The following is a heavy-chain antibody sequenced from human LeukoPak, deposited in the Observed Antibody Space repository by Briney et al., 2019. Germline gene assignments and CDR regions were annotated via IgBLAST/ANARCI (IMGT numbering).Heavy chain of an antibody. J-gene: IGHJ4*02. CDR1: GYTCTGND. CDR3: ARDPNWNYPDY. D-gene: IGHD1-20*01. CDR2: INPNSGGT. Sequence: ASVKVSCKASGYTCTGNDMHWVRLPPGQGLEWMGWINPNSGGTNYAQKFQGRVTMTRDTSISTAYMELSRLRSDATAVYYCARDPNWNYPDYWGQGTLVTVSS. V-gene: IGHV1-2*02.